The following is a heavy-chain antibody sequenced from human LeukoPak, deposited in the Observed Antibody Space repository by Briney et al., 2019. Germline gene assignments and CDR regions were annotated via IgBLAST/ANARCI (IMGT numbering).Heavy chain of an antibody. J-gene: IGHJ4*02. V-gene: IGHV1-18*01. CDR1: GYTFTSYD. CDR3: VRGGSSSGYDY. CDR2: ISRNSVNT. D-gene: IGHD3-22*01. Sequence: ASVKVSCKASGYTFTSYDIPWVRPAPGQGLAWMGWISRNSVNTNYAQRLQGRVTLTTDTSTSTAYMELRSLRSDDTAVYYCVRGGSSSGYDYWGQGTLVTVSS.